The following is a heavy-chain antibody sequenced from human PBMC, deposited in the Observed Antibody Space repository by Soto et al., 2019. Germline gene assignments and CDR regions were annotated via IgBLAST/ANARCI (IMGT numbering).Heavy chain of an antibody. D-gene: IGHD3-10*01. Sequence: QVQLVESGGGVVQPGRSLRLSCAASGFTFSSYGMHWVRQAPGKGLEWVAVISYDGSNKYYADSVKGRFTISRDNSKHTLYLQMNSLRAEDTAVYYCAKADYYGSGSSSYYFDYWGQGTLVTVSS. J-gene: IGHJ4*02. CDR3: AKADYYGSGSSSYYFDY. CDR2: ISYDGSNK. V-gene: IGHV3-30*18. CDR1: GFTFSSYG.